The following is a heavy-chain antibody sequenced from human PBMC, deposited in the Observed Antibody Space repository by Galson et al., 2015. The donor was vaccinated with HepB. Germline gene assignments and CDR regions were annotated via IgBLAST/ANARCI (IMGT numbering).Heavy chain of an antibody. J-gene: IGHJ4*02. CDR1: GFTFSWYW. D-gene: IGHD6-13*01. Sequence: SLRLSCAASGFTFSWYWMHWVRQVPGKGLVWVARINSDGSYTTYADSVKGRFTISRDNAKNTLYLQMNSPRAEDTAQYYCARTRGAAAGIFDYWGQGSLVTVSS. CDR2: INSDGSYT. CDR3: ARTRGAAAGIFDY. V-gene: IGHV3-74*01.